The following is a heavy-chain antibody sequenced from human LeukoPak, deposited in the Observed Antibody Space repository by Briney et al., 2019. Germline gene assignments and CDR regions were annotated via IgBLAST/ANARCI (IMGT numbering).Heavy chain of an antibody. CDR3: AKEVRVVTAILYFDH. CDR2: IRYDGSHE. V-gene: IGHV3-30*02. CDR1: GFSFSSND. Sequence: GGSLRLSCAASGFSFSSNDVHWVRQAPGKGLEWVAFIRYDGSHEHYIESVKGRFTVSRDNSKNTLYLQMNSLRVDDTAVYFCAKEVRVVTAILYFDHWGQGSLVTVSS. D-gene: IGHD2-21*02. J-gene: IGHJ4*01.